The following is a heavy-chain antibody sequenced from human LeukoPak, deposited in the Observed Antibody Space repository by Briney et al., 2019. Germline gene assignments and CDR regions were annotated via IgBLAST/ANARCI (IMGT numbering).Heavy chain of an antibody. D-gene: IGHD2-2*01. CDR2: TYYRSKWYN. CDR3: ARAAWGYCSSTSCLSYYYYMDV. CDR1: GDSVSSNSAA. Sequence: SQTLSLTCAISGDSVSSNSAAWNWIRQSPSRGLEWLGRTYYRSKWYNDYAVSVKSRITINPDTSKNQFPLQLNSVTPEDTAVYYCARAAWGYCSSTSCLSYYYYMDVWGKGTTVTVSS. J-gene: IGHJ6*03. V-gene: IGHV6-1*01.